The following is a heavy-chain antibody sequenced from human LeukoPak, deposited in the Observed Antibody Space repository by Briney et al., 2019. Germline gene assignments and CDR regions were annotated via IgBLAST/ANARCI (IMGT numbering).Heavy chain of an antibody. J-gene: IGHJ4*02. CDR2: IYYSGST. V-gene: IGHV4-39*01. CDR1: GFTFSDYY. D-gene: IGHD4-17*01. CDR3: ARRSDRDYGDYGAFIY. Sequence: GSLRLSCAASGFTFSDYYMSWIRQPPGKGLEWIGSIYYSGSTYYNPSLKSRVTISVDTSKNQFSLKLSSVTAADTAVYYCARRSDRDYGDYGAFIYWGQGTLVTVSS.